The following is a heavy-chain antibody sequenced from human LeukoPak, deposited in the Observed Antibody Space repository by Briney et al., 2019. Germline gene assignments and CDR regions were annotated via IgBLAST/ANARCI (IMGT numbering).Heavy chain of an antibody. CDR1: GYTFTGYY. CDR2: ISAYNGNT. V-gene: IGHV1-18*04. J-gene: IGHJ3*02. CDR3: ASVGFGELFGAFDI. D-gene: IGHD3-10*01. Sequence: ASVKVSCKASGYTFTGYYMHWVRQAPGQGLEWMGWISAYNGNTNYAQKLQGRVTMTTDTSTSTAYMELRSLRSDDTAVYYCASVGFGELFGAFDIWGQGTMVTVSS.